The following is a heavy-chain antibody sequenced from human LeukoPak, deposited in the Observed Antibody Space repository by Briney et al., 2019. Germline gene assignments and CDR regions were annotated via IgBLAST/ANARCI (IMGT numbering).Heavy chain of an antibody. CDR2: IYSGGST. V-gene: IGHV3-53*04. CDR1: GFTVSSNY. D-gene: IGHD6-13*01. Sequence: GGSLRLSCAASGFTVSSNYMSWVRQAPGKGLEWVSVIYSGGSTYYADSVKGRFTISRHNPKNTLYLQMNSLRAEDTAVYYRARVRGQQLVSSGQWFDPWGQGTLVTVSS. J-gene: IGHJ5*02. CDR3: ARVRGQQLVSSGQWFDP.